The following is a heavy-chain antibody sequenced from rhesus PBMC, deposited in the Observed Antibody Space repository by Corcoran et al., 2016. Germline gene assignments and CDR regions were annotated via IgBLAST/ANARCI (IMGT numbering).Heavy chain of an antibody. Sequence: EVQLAESGGGLVQPGGSLRLSCAASGFTFSGYEMHWVRQAPGKGLESVSVIGGDSSYTHDVDSVKGRFTSSRDNAENSLSLQMNSLRAEDMAVYYCAGRYSWNNFYGLDSWGQGVVVTVSS. J-gene: IGHJ6*01. CDR2: IGGDSSYT. CDR3: AGRYSWNNFYGLDS. D-gene: IGHD1-20*01. V-gene: IGHV3-115*02. CDR1: GFTFSGYE.